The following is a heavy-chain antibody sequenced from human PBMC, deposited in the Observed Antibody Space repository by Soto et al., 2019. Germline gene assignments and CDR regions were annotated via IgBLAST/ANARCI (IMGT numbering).Heavy chain of an antibody. CDR2: IYHSGST. CDR3: GTEKYSSGWYDDY. CDR1: GGSISSSNW. J-gene: IGHJ4*02. Sequence: ASETLSLTCAVSGGSISSSNWWSWVRQPPGKGLEWIGEIYHSGSTNYNPSLKSRVTISVDKSKNQFSLKLSSVTAADTAVYYCGTEKYSSGWYDDYWGQGTLVTVSS. V-gene: IGHV4-4*02. D-gene: IGHD6-19*01.